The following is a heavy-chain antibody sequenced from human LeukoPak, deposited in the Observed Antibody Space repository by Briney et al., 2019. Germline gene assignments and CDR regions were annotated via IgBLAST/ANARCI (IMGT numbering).Heavy chain of an antibody. CDR1: GFTFSSYS. CDR2: ISSSSSYI. D-gene: IGHD6-13*01. V-gene: IGHV3-21*01. Sequence: GGSLRLSCAASGFTFSSYSMNWVRQAPGKGLEWVSSISSSSSYIYYADSVKGRFTISRDNAKNSLYLQMNSLRAEDTAVYYCARDLIKYSSSWYRDYWGQGTLVTVSS. CDR3: ARDLIKYSSSWYRDY. J-gene: IGHJ4*02.